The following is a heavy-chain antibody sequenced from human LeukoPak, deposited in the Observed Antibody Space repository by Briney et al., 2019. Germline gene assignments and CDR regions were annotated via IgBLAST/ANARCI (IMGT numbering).Heavy chain of an antibody. CDR2: ISGSGGST. J-gene: IGHJ6*03. V-gene: IGHV3-23*01. CDR1: GFTFSSYG. Sequence: QPGGSLRLSCAASGFTFSSYGMSWVRQAPGKGLEWVSAISGSGGSTYYADSVKGRFTISRDNAKNTLYLQMNSLRAEDTAVYYCAREGYSYGYYYYYYMDVWGKGTTVTVSS. CDR3: AREGYSYGYYYYYYMDV. D-gene: IGHD5-18*01.